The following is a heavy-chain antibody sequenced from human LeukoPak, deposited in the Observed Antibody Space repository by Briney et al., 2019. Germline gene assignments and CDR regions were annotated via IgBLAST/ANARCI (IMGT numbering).Heavy chain of an antibody. D-gene: IGHD4-23*01. CDR2: IASDGSST. J-gene: IGHJ4*02. CDR3: ARGRPHGNDY. CDR1: GFTFSSYW. V-gene: IGHV3-74*01. Sequence: GGSLRLSCAASGFTFSSYWMNWVRQAPGKGLVWVSRIASDGSSTAYADSVKGRFSISRDNARNTLYLQMNSLRVEDTAVYYCARGRPHGNDYWGQGTLVTVSS.